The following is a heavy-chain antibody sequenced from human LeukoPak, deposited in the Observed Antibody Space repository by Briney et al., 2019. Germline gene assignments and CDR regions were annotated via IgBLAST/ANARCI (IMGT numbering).Heavy chain of an antibody. J-gene: IGHJ3*02. Sequence: GGSLRLSCAASAFTFRSYGMHWVRQAPGKGLEWVSVIYSGGSTYYADSVKGRFTISRDNSKNTLYLQMNSLRAEDTAVYYCARAKLRYFDWPPRSDAFDIWGQGTMVTVSS. CDR3: ARAKLRYFDWPPRSDAFDI. D-gene: IGHD3-9*01. CDR1: AFTFRSYG. CDR2: IYSGGST. V-gene: IGHV3-53*01.